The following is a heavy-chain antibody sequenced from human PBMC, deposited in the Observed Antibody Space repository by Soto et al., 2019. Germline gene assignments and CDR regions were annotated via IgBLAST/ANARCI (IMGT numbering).Heavy chain of an antibody. CDR2: INHSGST. V-gene: IGHV4-34*01. Sequence: PSETLSLTCAVYGGSFSGYYWSWIRQPPGKGLEWIGEINHSGSTNYNPSLKSRVTISVDTSKNQFSLKLSSVTAADTAVYYCARSRGTMVRGVILNDAFDIWGQGTMVTVSS. J-gene: IGHJ3*02. D-gene: IGHD3-10*01. CDR1: GGSFSGYY. CDR3: ARSRGTMVRGVILNDAFDI.